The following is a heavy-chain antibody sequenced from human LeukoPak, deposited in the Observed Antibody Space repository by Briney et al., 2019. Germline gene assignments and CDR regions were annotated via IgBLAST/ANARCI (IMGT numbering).Heavy chain of an antibody. D-gene: IGHD3-3*01. Sequence: GGSLRLSCAASGFTFSSYAMSWVRQAPGKGLEWVSTISGSGGNAYYADSVKGRFTISRDNSKNTLYLQMNSLRAEDTAVYYCAKNYDFWSGPFDYWGQGTLVTVSS. CDR1: GFTFSSYA. V-gene: IGHV3-23*01. CDR2: ISGSGGNA. CDR3: AKNYDFWSGPFDY. J-gene: IGHJ4*02.